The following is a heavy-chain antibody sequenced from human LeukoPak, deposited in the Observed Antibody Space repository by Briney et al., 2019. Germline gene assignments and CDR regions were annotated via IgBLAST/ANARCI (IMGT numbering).Heavy chain of an antibody. CDR3: AKDGTYYDILTGGYFDY. CDR1: GFTFSSYG. J-gene: IGHJ4*02. V-gene: IGHV3-30*18. CDR2: ISYDGSNK. Sequence: PGGSLRLSCAASGFTFSSYGMHWVRQAPGKGLEWVAVISYDGSNKYYADSVKGRFTISRDNSKNTLYLQMNSLRAEGTAVYYCAKDGTYYDILTGGYFDYRGQGTLVTVSS. D-gene: IGHD3-9*01.